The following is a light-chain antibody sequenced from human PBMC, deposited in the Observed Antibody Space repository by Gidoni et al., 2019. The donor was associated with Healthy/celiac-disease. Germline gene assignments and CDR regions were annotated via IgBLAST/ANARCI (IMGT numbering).Light chain of an antibody. J-gene: IGKJ1*01. CDR3: QQSYSTLWT. V-gene: IGKV1-39*01. CDR2: AAS. CDR1: QSISSY. Sequence: DIQMTQSPSSLSASVGDRVTITCRASQSISSYLNWYQQKPRKAPKLPIYAASSLQSGVPSRFSGSGSGTDFTLTISSLQPEDFATYYCQQSYSTLWTFXQXTKVEIK.